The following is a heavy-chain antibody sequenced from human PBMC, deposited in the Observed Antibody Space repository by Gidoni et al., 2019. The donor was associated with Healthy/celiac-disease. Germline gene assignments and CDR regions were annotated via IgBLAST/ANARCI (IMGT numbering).Heavy chain of an antibody. V-gene: IGHV4-39*01. D-gene: IGHD6-19*01. Sequence: QLQLQESGPGLVKPSETLSLTCTVSGGSISSSSYYWGWIRQPPGKGLEWIGRIYYSGSTYYNPSLKSRVTISVDTSKNQFSLKLSSVTAADTAVYYCASYSSGWYQAVVRYFDYWGQGTLVTVSS. CDR2: IYYSGST. CDR3: ASYSSGWYQAVVRYFDY. CDR1: GGSISSSSYY. J-gene: IGHJ4*02.